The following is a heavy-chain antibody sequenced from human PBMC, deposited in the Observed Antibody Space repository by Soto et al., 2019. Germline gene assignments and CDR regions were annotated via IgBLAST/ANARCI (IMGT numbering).Heavy chain of an antibody. V-gene: IGHV3-33*01. J-gene: IGHJ4*02. CDR3: ARDPSPYDSSGYYYFDY. CDR2: IWYDGSNK. Sequence: TGGSLRLSCAASGFTFSSYGMHWVRQAPGKGLEWVAVIWYDGSNKYYADSVKGRFTISRDNSKNTLYLQMNSLRAEDTAVYYCARDPSPYDSSGYYYFDYWGQGTLVTVSS. CDR1: GFTFSSYG. D-gene: IGHD3-22*01.